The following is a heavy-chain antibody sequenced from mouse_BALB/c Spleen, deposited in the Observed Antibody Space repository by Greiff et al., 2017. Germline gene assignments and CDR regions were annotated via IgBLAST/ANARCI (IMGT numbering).Heavy chain of an antibody. CDR1: GFTFSSYA. J-gene: IGHJ4*01. D-gene: IGHD1-2*01. CDR2: ISSGGST. V-gene: IGHV5-6-5*01. Sequence: DVKLVESGGGLVKPGGSLKLSCAASGFTFSSYAMSWVRQTPEKRLEWVASISSGGSTYYPDSVMGRFTISRDNARNILYLQMSSLRSEDTAMYYCASSLLRPSYAMDYWGQGTSVTVSS. CDR3: ASSLLRPSYAMDY.